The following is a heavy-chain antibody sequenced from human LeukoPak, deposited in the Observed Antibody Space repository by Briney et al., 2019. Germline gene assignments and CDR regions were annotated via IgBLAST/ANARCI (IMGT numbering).Heavy chain of an antibody. D-gene: IGHD6-19*01. CDR1: GGSISSYY. Sequence: SETLSLTCTVSGGSISSYYWSWIRQPPGKGLEWIGYIYDSGSTNYNPSLKSRVTISVDTSKNQFSLKLSSVTAADTAVYYCAKSNAVAVTFDYWGQGTLVTVSS. CDR2: IYDSGST. V-gene: IGHV4-59*01. CDR3: AKSNAVAVTFDY. J-gene: IGHJ4*02.